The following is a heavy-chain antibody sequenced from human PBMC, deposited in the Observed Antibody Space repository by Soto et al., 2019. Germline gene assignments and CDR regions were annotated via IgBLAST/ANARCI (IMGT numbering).Heavy chain of an antibody. CDR3: SGDNGKDGYHFCFGY. V-gene: IGHV1-69*01. D-gene: IGHD5-12*01. CDR2: IIPIFGTA. CDR1: GGTFSSYA. J-gene: IGHJ4*02. Sequence: QVQLVQSGAEVKKPGSSVKVSCKASGGTFSSYAISWVRQAPGQGLEWMGGIIPIFGTANYAQKFQGRVTITADESTRAAYMGLGSLKSDDTAVVYCSGDNGKDGYHFCFGYWGQGTLVTVCS.